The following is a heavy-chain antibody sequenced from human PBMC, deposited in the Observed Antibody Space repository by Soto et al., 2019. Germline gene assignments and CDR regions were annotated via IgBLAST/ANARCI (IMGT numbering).Heavy chain of an antibody. D-gene: IGHD5-18*01. CDR2: IKSKTDGGTT. J-gene: IGHJ6*02. CDR3: TAEGRYRYGPHYYYYGMDV. CDR1: GFTFSNAW. V-gene: IGHV3-15*07. Sequence: EVQLVESGGGLVKPGGSLRLSCAASGFTFSNAWMNWVRQAPGKGLEWVGRIKSKTDGGTTDYAAPVKGRFTISREDSKNTLYLQINSMKTVDTAVYYSTAEGRYRYGPHYYYYGMDVWGQGTTVTASS.